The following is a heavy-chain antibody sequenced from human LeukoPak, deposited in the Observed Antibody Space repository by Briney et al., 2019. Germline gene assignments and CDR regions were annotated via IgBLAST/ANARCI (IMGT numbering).Heavy chain of an antibody. J-gene: IGHJ4*02. Sequence: SVTLSLTCTVSGGSFISGDYYWSWIRQPPGKGLEWIGYIYYSGSTSYNPSLKSRVIISVDTSKNQFSLKLSSVTAADTAVYYCARVSRGVSDYWGQGTLVTVSS. V-gene: IGHV4-30-4*01. CDR2: IYYSGST. CDR3: ARVSRGVSDY. D-gene: IGHD3-10*01. CDR1: GGSFISGDYY.